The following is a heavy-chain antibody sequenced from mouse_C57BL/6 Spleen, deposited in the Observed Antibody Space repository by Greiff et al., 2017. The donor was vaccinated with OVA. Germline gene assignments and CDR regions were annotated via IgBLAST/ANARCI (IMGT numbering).Heavy chain of an antibody. CDR3: ARDYYGSSYYFDY. CDR1: GYTFTSYR. V-gene: IGHV1-69*01. CDR2: IDPSDSYT. D-gene: IGHD1-1*01. J-gene: IGHJ2*01. Sequence: QVQLQQPGAELVMPGASVKLSCKASGYTFTSYRMHWVKQRPGQGLEWIGEIDPSDSYTNYNQKFKGKSTLTVDKSSSTAYMQLSSLTSEDSAVYYCARDYYGSSYYFDYWGQGTTLTVSS.